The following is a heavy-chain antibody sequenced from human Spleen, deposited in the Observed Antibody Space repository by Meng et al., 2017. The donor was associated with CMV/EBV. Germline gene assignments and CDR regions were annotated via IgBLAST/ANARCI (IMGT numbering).Heavy chain of an antibody. CDR2: ISSGSSYI. CDR3: ARDSWTGTTVDY. D-gene: IGHD1-7*01. V-gene: IGHV3-21*01. CDR1: GFTFSSYW. J-gene: IGHJ4*02. Sequence: GESLKISCTASGFTFSSYWMSWVRQAPGKGLEWVSSISSGSSYIYYADSMKGRFTISRDNAKNSLYLQMNSLRAEDTAVYYCARDSWTGTTVDYWGQGTLVTVSS.